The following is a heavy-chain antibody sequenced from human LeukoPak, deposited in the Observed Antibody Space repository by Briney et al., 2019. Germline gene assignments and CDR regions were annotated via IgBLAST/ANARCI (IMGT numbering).Heavy chain of an antibody. D-gene: IGHD4-17*01. J-gene: IGHJ4*02. Sequence: GGSLRLPCAASGFIFSSHGMNWVRRSPGGGVEWVSGITNSGGITYYAVSVKGRFTISRDNSKNTLYLQMNSLRAEDTAIYYCAKTTAFDYWGQGTLVTVSS. CDR1: GFIFSSHG. V-gene: IGHV3-23*01. CDR2: ITNSGGIT. CDR3: AKTTAFDY.